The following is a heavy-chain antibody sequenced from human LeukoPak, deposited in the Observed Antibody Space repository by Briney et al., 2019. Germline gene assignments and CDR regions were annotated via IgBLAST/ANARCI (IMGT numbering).Heavy chain of an antibody. CDR3: ARSAGGNYFDY. D-gene: IGHD2-8*02. J-gene: IGHJ4*02. Sequence: GGSLRLSCAASGFTFDNYNMNWVRQAPGKGLEWVSSISSSTNYIFEADSVKGRFTVTKDTALNSLSLQMNSLRGDDTAVYYCARSAGGNYFDYWDQGTLVTVSS. CDR2: ISSSTNYI. V-gene: IGHV3-21*01. CDR1: GFTFDNYN.